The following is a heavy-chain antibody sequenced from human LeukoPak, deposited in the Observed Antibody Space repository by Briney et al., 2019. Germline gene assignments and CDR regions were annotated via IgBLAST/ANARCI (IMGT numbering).Heavy chain of an antibody. CDR1: GGSISSSSHY. V-gene: IGHV4-39*07. CDR2: IYYSGST. J-gene: IGHJ4*02. D-gene: IGHD5-18*01. CDR3: ASHTYGYQGQPFHY. Sequence: SETLSLTCTVSGGSISSSSHYWGWIRQPPGKGLEWIGSIYYSGSTYYNPSLESRVTISVDTSKNQFSLKLSSVTAADTAVYYCASHTYGYQGQPFHYWGQGTLVTVSS.